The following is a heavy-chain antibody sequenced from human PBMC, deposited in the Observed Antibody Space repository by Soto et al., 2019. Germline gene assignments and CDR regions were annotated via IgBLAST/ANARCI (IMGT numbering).Heavy chain of an antibody. J-gene: IGHJ4*02. V-gene: IGHV1-18*01. CDR1: GYTFTSYG. Sequence: GASVKVSCKASGYTFTSYGISWVRQAPGQGLEWMGWISAYNGNTYYADPVKGRFTISRDSSRNTLYLQMNSLRAEDTAVYYCAKEAAAGLYFFDYWGQGTLVTVSS. CDR2: ISAYNGNT. D-gene: IGHD6-13*01. CDR3: AKEAAAGLYFFDY.